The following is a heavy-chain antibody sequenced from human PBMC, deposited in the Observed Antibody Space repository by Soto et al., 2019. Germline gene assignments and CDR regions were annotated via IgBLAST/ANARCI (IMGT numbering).Heavy chain of an antibody. Sequence: EVQLLESGGGLVQPGGSLRLSCAASGFTFSSYAMSWVRQAPGKGLEWVSAISGSGGSTYYADSVKGRFTISRYNSKNTLYLEMNSLRAEDTAVYDCAKDYTVAGTLWGQGTLVTVSS. J-gene: IGHJ4*02. CDR1: GFTFSSYA. CDR2: ISGSGGST. CDR3: AKDYTVAGTL. D-gene: IGHD6-19*01. V-gene: IGHV3-23*01.